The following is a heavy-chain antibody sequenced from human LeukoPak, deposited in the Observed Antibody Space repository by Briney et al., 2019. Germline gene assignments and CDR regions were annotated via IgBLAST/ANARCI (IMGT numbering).Heavy chain of an antibody. CDR2: INTNSGGT. Sequence: ASVKVSCKASGYTFTCYYMHWVRQAPGQGVEWMGWINTNSGGTNYAQKFQGRVTMTRDRDISTAYMELSRVRYEDTGGYECERFAWKDPSLYRRPFYYFDYCGQGTLLTVSS. D-gene: IGHD1-1*01. V-gene: IGHV1-2*02. CDR1: GYTFTCYY. CDR3: ERFAWKDPSLYRRPFYYFDY. J-gene: IGHJ4*02.